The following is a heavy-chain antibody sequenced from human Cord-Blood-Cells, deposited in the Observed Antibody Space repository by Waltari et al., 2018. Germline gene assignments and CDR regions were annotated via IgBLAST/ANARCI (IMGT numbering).Heavy chain of an antibody. Sequence: QVQLVQSGAEVKKPGASVKVSCKASGYTFTGYYLHWVRQAPGPGQAWMGLINRTSGGTNHGQKLRAWVTRTRDTSISSPYMELSRLRSDDTAVYYCARETVASIKYYVDYRSQGTLVTVSS. CDR2: INRTSGGT. CDR1: GYTFTGYY. J-gene: IGHJ4*02. CDR3: ARETVASIKYYVDY. V-gene: IGHV1-2*04. D-gene: IGHD5-12*01.